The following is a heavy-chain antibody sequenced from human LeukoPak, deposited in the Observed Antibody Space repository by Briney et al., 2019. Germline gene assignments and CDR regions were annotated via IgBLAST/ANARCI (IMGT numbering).Heavy chain of an antibody. Sequence: GALRLSCAASGFTFSSYWMNWARQAPGKGLEWVASINHNGNVNYYVDSVKGRFTISRDNAKNSLYLQMSNLRAEDTAVYFCARGGGLDVWGQGATVTVSS. CDR2: INHNGNVN. V-gene: IGHV3-7*03. CDR3: ARGGGLDV. J-gene: IGHJ6*02. D-gene: IGHD3-16*01. CDR1: GFTFSSYW.